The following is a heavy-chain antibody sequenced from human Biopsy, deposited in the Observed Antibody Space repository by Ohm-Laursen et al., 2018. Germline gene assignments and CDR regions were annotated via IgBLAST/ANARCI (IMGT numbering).Heavy chain of an antibody. CDR1: GVSISVDGYY. Sequence: TLSLTCTVSGVSISVDGYYWAWIRQLPGKGLDWIGYIYHSGTTYYNPSLKSRLTISVDTSMNHLSLRLTSVTAADTAVYYCARHAPSYSGSYWRYFDLWGRGTLVTVSS. CDR2: IYHSGTT. D-gene: IGHD1-26*01. J-gene: IGHJ2*01. CDR3: ARHAPSYSGSYWRYFDL. V-gene: IGHV4-30-4*08.